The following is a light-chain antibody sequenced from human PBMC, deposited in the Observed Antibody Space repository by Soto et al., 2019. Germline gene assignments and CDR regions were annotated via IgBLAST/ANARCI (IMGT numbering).Light chain of an antibody. V-gene: IGKV3D-15*01. Sequence: DIVMTQSPATLSVSPGERATLSCRASQSIRTDLAWYQQKSGQGPRLLIYDASTRATGIPARFSGSGSGTEFTLTISSLQSEDFAVYYCQQYNNSPPWTFGHGTKVEIK. CDR3: QQYNNSPPWT. J-gene: IGKJ1*01. CDR2: DAS. CDR1: QSIRTD.